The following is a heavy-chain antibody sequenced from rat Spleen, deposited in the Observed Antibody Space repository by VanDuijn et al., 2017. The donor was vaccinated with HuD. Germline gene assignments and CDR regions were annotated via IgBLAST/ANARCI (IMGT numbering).Heavy chain of an antibody. J-gene: IGHJ2*01. CDR3: ARREYGGFFGYFDY. Sequence: EVQLVESGGGLVQPGRSLKLSCAASGFIFSRFLMAWVRQAPKKGLEWVASISPSGGSTYYRDSVKGRFTVSRDNAKSTLYLQMDSLRSEDTATYYCARREYGGFFGYFDYWGQGVMVTVSS. CDR1: GFIFSRFL. D-gene: IGHD1-11*01. CDR2: ISPSGGST. V-gene: IGHV5-25*01.